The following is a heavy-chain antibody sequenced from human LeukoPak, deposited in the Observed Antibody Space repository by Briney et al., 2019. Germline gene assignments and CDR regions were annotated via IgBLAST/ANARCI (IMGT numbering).Heavy chain of an antibody. CDR2: IIPILGIA. J-gene: IGHJ4*02. Sequence: SVKVSCKASGGTFSSYAISWVRQAPGQGLEWTGRIIPILGIANYAQKFQGRVTITADKSTSTAYMELSSLRSEDTAVYYCATASPGYYFDYWGQGTLVTVSS. V-gene: IGHV1-69*04. CDR3: ATASPGYYFDY. CDR1: GGTFSSYA.